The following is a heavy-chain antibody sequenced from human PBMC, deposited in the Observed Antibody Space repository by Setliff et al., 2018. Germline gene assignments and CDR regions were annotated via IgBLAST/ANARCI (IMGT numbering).Heavy chain of an antibody. CDR3: AKVDQFDLEGLDY. V-gene: IGHV3-23*01. J-gene: IGHJ4*02. D-gene: IGHD3-9*01. CDR2: IIQSGAT. CDR1: GFSFGAFT. Sequence: GGSLRLSCETSGFSFGAFTMNWVRQAPGKGLEWVSGIIQSGATFYADSVKGRFTISRDNSKNTVFLQMNSLTTDDTAVYYCAKVDQFDLEGLDYWGQGALVTVSS.